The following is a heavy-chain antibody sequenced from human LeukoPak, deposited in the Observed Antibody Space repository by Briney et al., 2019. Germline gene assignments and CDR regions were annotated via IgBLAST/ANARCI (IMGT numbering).Heavy chain of an antibody. CDR3: ARGGDARYKWNYSARPVDY. D-gene: IGHD1-7*01. Sequence: SETLSLTCAVYGGSFSGYYWSWIRQPPGKGLEWIGEINHSGSTNYNPAPKSRVTISVDTSKNQFSLKLSSVTAADTAVYYCARGGDARYKWNYSARPVDYWGQGTLVTVSS. CDR1: GGSFSGYY. J-gene: IGHJ4*02. V-gene: IGHV4-34*01. CDR2: INHSGST.